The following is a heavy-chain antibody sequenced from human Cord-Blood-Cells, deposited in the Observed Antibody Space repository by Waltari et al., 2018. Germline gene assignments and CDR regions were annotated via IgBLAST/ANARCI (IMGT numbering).Heavy chain of an antibody. Sequence: EVQLVESGGGLVQPGGSLRLSCAASGFTFSSYWMHWVRQAPGKGLVWVSLINTAGSSTCYADSVKGRFTISRDNPKNTRYLQMNSLRAEDTDVYYCARPQLPYAFDIWRPGTMVTVTS. CDR3: ARPQLPYAFDI. CDR1: GFTFSSYW. CDR2: INTAGSST. V-gene: IGHV3-74*01. D-gene: IGHD2-2*01. J-gene: IGHJ3*02.